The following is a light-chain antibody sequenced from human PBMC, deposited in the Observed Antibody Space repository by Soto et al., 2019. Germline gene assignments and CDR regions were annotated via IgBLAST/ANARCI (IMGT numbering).Light chain of an antibody. J-gene: IGLJ2*01. CDR3: QSYDSNTVI. Sequence: NFMLTQPHSVSESPGKTVTISCTRSSGSIASNHVQWYQQRPGSAPTTVIYNNDQRPSGVPDRFSASIDSSSNSASLTFSGLKTEDEADYYCQSYDSNTVIFGGGTKVTVL. CDR2: NND. V-gene: IGLV6-57*04. CDR1: SGSIASNH.